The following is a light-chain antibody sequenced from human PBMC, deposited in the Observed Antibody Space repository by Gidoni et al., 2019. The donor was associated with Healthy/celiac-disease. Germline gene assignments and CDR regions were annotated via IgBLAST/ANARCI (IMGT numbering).Light chain of an antibody. J-gene: IGKJ1*01. CDR3: QQSYSTPRT. CDR2: AAS. CDR1: QSISSY. Sequence: DIQMTQSPSSLSASVGDRVTITCRASQSISSYLNLYQQKPWKAPKLLIYAASSFQSGVPSRFSVSGSGTDFTLTNSSLQPEDFATYYCQQSYSTPRTFXQXTKVEIK. V-gene: IGKV1-39*01.